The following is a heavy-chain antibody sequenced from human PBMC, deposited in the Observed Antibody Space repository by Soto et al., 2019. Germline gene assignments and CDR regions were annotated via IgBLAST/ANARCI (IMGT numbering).Heavy chain of an antibody. D-gene: IGHD3-22*01. V-gene: IGHV5-51*01. Sequence: GESLKISCKGSGYSFTSYWIGWVRQMPGKGLEWMGIIYPGDSDTRYSPSFQGQVTISADKSISTAYLQWSSLKASDTAMYYCARQPRRSSGYYYYYYMDVWGKGTTVTVSS. CDR1: GYSFTSYW. J-gene: IGHJ6*03. CDR3: ARQPRRSSGYYYYYYMDV. CDR2: IYPGDSDT.